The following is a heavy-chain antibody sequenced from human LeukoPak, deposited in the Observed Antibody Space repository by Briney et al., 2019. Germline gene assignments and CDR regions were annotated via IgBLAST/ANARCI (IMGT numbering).Heavy chain of an antibody. V-gene: IGHV3-30*18. CDR1: GFTFSSND. CDR2: ISYDGNNK. CDR3: AKDPRRGYSGYDGDWFDP. J-gene: IGHJ5*02. D-gene: IGHD5-12*01. Sequence: PGGSLRLSCAASGFTFSSNDMHWVRQAPGKGLEWVAVISYDGNNKYYVDSVKGRFTISRDNSKNTLYLQMNSLRAEDTAVYYCAKDPRRGYSGYDGDWFDPWGQGTLVTVSS.